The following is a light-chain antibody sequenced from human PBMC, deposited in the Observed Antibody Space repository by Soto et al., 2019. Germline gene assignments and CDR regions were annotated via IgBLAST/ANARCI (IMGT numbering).Light chain of an antibody. J-gene: IGLJ3*02. CDR3: AAWDDSLNGWV. CDR1: SSNIGSNT. Sequence: QSVLTQPPSASGTPGQRVTISCSGSSSNIGSNTVNWYQQLPGTAPKLLIYSNDQRPSGVPDRFSGSESGTSASLAISGLQSEDEADYYCAAWDDSLNGWVFGGWTKLTVL. V-gene: IGLV1-44*01. CDR2: SND.